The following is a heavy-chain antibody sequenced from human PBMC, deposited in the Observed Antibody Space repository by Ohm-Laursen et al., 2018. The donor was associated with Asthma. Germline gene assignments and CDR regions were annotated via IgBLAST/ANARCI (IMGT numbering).Heavy chain of an antibody. CDR3: ARGSAGTHPEYFQH. CDR2: ISTASTFI. Sequence: GSLRLSCTASGYTFSRYSIHWVRQVPGKGLEWVASISTASTFIYYADSVRGRFTTSRDNAKNSVYLQMNSLRAEDTAVYYCARGSAGTHPEYFQHWGQGTLVTVSS. CDR1: GYTFSRYS. V-gene: IGHV3-21*01. J-gene: IGHJ1*01. D-gene: IGHD1-26*01.